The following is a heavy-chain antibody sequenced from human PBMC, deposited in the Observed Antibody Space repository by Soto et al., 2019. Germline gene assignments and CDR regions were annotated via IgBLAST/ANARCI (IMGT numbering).Heavy chain of an antibody. D-gene: IGHD3-9*01. J-gene: IGHJ4*01. V-gene: IGHV3-23*01. CDR2: ISNSGGST. CDR1: GFSFSNYA. CDR3: ARDPSTGFAAY. Sequence: GSLRLSCASSGFSFSNYALNWVRQAPGKGLKWVSTISNSGGSTSYADSGKGRFTIARDDSKNTLYRQMNSLRAEDTALYYCARDPSTGFAAYGGPGTLVTVSS.